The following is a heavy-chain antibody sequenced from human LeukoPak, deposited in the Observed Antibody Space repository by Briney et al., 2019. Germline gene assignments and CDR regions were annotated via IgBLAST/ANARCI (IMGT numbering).Heavy chain of an antibody. J-gene: IGHJ6*02. V-gene: IGHV1-69*04. CDR3: ARPDCSGGSCYYGMDV. D-gene: IGHD2-15*01. CDR1: GGTFISYA. CDR2: IIPILGIA. Sequence: ASVTVSCKASGGTFISYAISWVRQAPGQGREWMGRIIPILGIANYARKFQGRVTITADKSTSTAYMELSSLRSEDTAVYYCARPDCSGGSCYYGMDVWGQGTTVTVSS.